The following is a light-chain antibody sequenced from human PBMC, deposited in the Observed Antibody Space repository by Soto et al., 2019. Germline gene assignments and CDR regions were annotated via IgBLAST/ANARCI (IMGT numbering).Light chain of an antibody. CDR1: SSDVGSYNL. CDR3: YSYAGSKV. V-gene: IGLV2-23*02. Sequence: QSALTQPASVSGSPGQSITISCTGTSSDVGSYNLVSWYQQHPGKAPKLMIYEVSKRPSGVSNRFSGSKSGNTASLTISGLQAEDEADYYCYSYAGSKVFGTGTKVTVL. J-gene: IGLJ1*01. CDR2: EVS.